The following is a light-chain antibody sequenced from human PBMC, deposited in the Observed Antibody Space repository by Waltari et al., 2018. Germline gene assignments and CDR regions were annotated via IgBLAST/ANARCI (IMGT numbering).Light chain of an antibody. J-gene: IGKJ5*01. CDR1: QSVSRS. CDR3: QQRSTWPPKT. CDR2: DAS. V-gene: IGKV3-11*01. Sequence: ETVLPQSPATLSLSPGERATLSCRASQSVSRSLAWYQQKPGQAPGLLIYDASNRATGIPGRFSGSGSGTDFTLTISSLEPEDFAVYCCQQRSTWPPKTFGQGTRLEIK.